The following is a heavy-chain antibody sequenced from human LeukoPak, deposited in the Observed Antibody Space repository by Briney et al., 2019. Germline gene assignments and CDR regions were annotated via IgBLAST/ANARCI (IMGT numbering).Heavy chain of an antibody. V-gene: IGHV3-21*01. J-gene: IGHJ4*02. Sequence: GGSLRLSCAASGFTFSSYSMNWVRQAPGKGLEWVSSISSSSGYIYYADSVKGRFTISRDNAKNSLYLQMNSLRAEDTAVYYCAREGGSYYLDYWGQGTLVTVSS. CDR3: AREGGSYYLDY. D-gene: IGHD1-26*01. CDR2: ISSSSGYI. CDR1: GFTFSSYS.